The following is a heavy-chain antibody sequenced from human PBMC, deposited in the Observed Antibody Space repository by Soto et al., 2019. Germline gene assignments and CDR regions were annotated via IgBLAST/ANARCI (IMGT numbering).Heavy chain of an antibody. CDR1: GYTFTSSY. V-gene: IGHV1-46*03. D-gene: IGHD1-26*01. J-gene: IGHJ4*02. CDR2: INPNGGST. Sequence: QVQLIQSGAEVKKPGASVKVSCKASGYTFTSSYIHWVRQAPGQGLEWMAIINPNGGSTNYAQKFQGRVTMTRDTSTSTVYMELSSLTYEDTAVDYCSRSLREGEYWGQGTRVTVSS. CDR3: SRSLREGEY.